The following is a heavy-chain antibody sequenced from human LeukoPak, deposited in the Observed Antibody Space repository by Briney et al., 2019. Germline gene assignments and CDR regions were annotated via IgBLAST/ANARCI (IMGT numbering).Heavy chain of an antibody. CDR1: GFTFSDYY. V-gene: IGHV3-11*01. D-gene: IGHD6-19*01. CDR3: ARNTHYSSGWSSY. Sequence: GGSLRLSCAASGFTFSDYYMSRIRQAPGKGLEWVSYISSSGSTIYYADSVKGRFTISRDNAKNSLYPQMNSLRAEDTAVYYCARNTHYSSGWSSYWGQGTLATVSS. CDR2: ISSSGSTI. J-gene: IGHJ4*02.